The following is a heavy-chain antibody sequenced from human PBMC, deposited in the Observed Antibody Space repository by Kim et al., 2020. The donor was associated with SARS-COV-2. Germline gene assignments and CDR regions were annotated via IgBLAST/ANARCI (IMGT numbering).Heavy chain of an antibody. J-gene: IGHJ6*03. Sequence: AKGRFTISRDAAKNSLYLQMNNRRAEDTAVYYCARDGLGASNYYYYYMDVWGKGTTVTVSS. V-gene: IGHV3-21*01. D-gene: IGHD1-26*01. CDR3: ARDGLGASNYYYYYMDV.